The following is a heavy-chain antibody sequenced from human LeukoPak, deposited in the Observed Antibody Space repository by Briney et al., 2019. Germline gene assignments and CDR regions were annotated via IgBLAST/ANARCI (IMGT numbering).Heavy chain of an antibody. CDR1: GYTFTGYC. J-gene: IGHJ3*02. V-gene: IGHV1-2*02. D-gene: IGHD4-17*01. Sequence: ASVKVSCKASGYTFTGYCMHWVRQAPGQGLEWMGWINPNSGGTNYAQKFQGRVTMTRDTSISTAYMELSRLRSDDTAVYYCARSITVTNAFDIWGQGTMVTVSS. CDR3: ARSITVTNAFDI. CDR2: INPNSGGT.